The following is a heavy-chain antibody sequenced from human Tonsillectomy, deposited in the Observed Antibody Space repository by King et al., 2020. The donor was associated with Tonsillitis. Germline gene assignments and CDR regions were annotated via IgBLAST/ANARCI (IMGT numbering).Heavy chain of an antibody. CDR1: GFTFSNYW. CDR3: ARDSRGLYYYESSGYYFDY. CDR2: INQDESER. D-gene: IGHD3-22*01. Sequence: DVQLVESGGGLVQPGGSLRLSCAASGFTFSNYWMTWVRQAPGKGLEWVANINQDESERDYVDSVKGRFTISRDNAKNSLYLQMNSLRAEDTAVYYCARDSRGLYYYESSGYYFDYWGQGTLVTVSS. J-gene: IGHJ4*02. V-gene: IGHV3-7*01.